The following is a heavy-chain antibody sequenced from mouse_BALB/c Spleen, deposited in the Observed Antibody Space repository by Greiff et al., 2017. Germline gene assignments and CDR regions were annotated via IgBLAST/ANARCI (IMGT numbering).Heavy chain of an antibody. D-gene: IGHD1-1*01. CDR2: ISTYYGNT. J-gene: IGHJ2*01. Sequence: QVQLQQSGPELVRPGVSVKISCKGSGYTFTDYAMHWVKQSHAKSLEWIGVISTYYGNTNYNQKFKGKATMTVDKSSSTAYMELARLTSEDSAIYYCARGYYGSSYVGFDYWGQGTTLTVSS. CDR3: ARGYYGSSYVGFDY. CDR1: GYTFTDYA. V-gene: IGHV1-67*01.